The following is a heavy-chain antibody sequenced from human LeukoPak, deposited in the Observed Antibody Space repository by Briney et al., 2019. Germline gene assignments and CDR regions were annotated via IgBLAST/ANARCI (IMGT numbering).Heavy chain of an antibody. Sequence: GGSLVLSCAASGFAFSTYDMNWVRQAPGKGLEGVSSISSGSSYIFYADSVKGRFTISRDNAKNSLYLQVNSLRAEDTAVYYCARDELRAFYAMDVWGQGTTVSVSS. CDR2: ISSGSSYI. CDR1: GFAFSTYD. CDR3: ARDELRAFYAMDV. J-gene: IGHJ6*02. D-gene: IGHD1-7*01. V-gene: IGHV3-21*01.